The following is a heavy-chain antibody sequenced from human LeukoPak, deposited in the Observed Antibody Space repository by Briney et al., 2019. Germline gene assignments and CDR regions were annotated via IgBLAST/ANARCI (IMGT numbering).Heavy chain of an antibody. CDR3: ARILGGDEGADY. J-gene: IGHJ4*02. Sequence: GGSLRLSWAASEFTFSDYWMTWVRQAPGKGREWVANVNQDGNNKNYVESVKGRFTISGDNAKNSLYLQMNSLRAEDTAVYYCARILGGDEGADYWGQGTLVTVSS. D-gene: IGHD1-26*01. CDR1: EFTFSDYW. V-gene: IGHV3-7*01. CDR2: VNQDGNNK.